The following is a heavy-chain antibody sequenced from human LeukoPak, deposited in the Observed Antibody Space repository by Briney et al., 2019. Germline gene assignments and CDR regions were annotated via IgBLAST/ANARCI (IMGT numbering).Heavy chain of an antibody. V-gene: IGHV3-21*01. Sequence: PGGSLRLSCAASGFTFSSYSMNWVRQAPGKGLEWVSSMSSSSSYIYYADSVKGRFTISRDNAKNSLYLQMNSLRAEDTAVYYRARDDLTDILTGLEWHGAFVIWGQGTMVTVSS. D-gene: IGHD3-9*01. CDR3: ARDDLTDILTGLEWHGAFVI. CDR1: GFTFSSYS. J-gene: IGHJ3*02. CDR2: MSSSSSYI.